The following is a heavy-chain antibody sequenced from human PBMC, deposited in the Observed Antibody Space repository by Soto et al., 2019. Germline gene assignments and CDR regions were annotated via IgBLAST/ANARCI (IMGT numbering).Heavy chain of an antibody. CDR2: IYNSGST. CDR1: GGSINSGGYY. Sequence: SETLSLTCTVSGGSINSGGYYWSWIRQHPGKGLEWIGYIYNSGSTYYNPSLKTRVTISIDTSKNQFSLKLRSVTAADTAVFYCARGYGGKHTDSWGQGTLVTVSS. CDR3: ARGYGGKHTDS. J-gene: IGHJ4*02. D-gene: IGHD4-17*01. V-gene: IGHV4-31*03.